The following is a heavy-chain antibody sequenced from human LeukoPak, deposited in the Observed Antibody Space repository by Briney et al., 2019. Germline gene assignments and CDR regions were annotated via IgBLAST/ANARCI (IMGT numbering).Heavy chain of an antibody. Sequence: SETLSLTCAVYGGSFSGYYWSWIRQPPGEGLEWIGEINHSGSTNYNPSLKSRVTISVDTSKNQFSLKLSSVTAADTAVYYCARLWPQIDYWGQGTLVTVSS. CDR3: ARLWPQIDY. CDR1: GGSFSGYY. CDR2: INHSGST. J-gene: IGHJ4*02. V-gene: IGHV4-34*01.